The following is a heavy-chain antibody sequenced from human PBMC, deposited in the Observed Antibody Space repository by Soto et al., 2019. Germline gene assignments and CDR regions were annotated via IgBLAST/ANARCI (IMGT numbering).Heavy chain of an antibody. D-gene: IGHD3-22*01. CDR2: ISSSGSTI. V-gene: IGHV3-11*01. CDR1: VFTFSDYY. CDR3: ARDYYDSSGYYERKPLDY. Sequence: PWWSLRLSCSASVFTFSDYYMSWMRQAPGKGLEWVSYISSSGSTIYYADSVKGRFTISRDNAKNSLYLQMNSLRAEDTAVYYCARDYYDSSGYYERKPLDYWGQGTLVTVSS. J-gene: IGHJ4*02.